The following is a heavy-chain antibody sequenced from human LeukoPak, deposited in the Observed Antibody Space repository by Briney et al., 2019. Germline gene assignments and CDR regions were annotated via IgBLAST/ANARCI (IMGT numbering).Heavy chain of an antibody. CDR1: GYSFTSYW. J-gene: IGHJ4*02. CDR3: ARAEGGWIDY. Sequence: GESLKISCKGSGYSFTSYWIGWVRQMPGKGLEWMGRIDPSDSYTNYSPSFQGHVTISADKSISTAYLQWSSLKASDTAMYYCARAEGGWIDYWGQGTLVTVSS. CDR2: IDPSDSYT. D-gene: IGHD3-16*01. V-gene: IGHV5-10-1*01.